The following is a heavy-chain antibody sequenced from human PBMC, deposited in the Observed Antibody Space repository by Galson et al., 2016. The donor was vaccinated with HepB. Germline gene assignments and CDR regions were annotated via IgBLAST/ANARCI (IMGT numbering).Heavy chain of an antibody. CDR2: VNHGGNT. J-gene: IGHJ5*01. V-gene: IGHV4-31*03. CDR3: AREKIQFDS. CDR1: GGSISSGTYF. Sequence: TLSLTCTVPGGSISSGTYFWTWIRQHPGKGLEWIGYVNHGGNTYYNPSLKNRVTLSVDTSENEFYLNLTSVTAADTAIYYCAREKIQFDSWGQGMLVTVSS.